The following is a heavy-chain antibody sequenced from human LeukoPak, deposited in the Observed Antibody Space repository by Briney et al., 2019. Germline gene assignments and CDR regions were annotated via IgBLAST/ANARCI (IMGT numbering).Heavy chain of an antibody. Sequence: GGSLRLSCAASGFTFSSYWMHWVRQAPGKGLVWVSRINSDGSSTSYADSVKGRFTISRDNAKNTLYLQMNSLRAEDTAVYYCAREYSSGWYDLDYWGQGTLVTVSS. D-gene: IGHD6-19*01. CDR1: GFTFSSYW. V-gene: IGHV3-74*01. CDR2: INSDGSST. J-gene: IGHJ4*02. CDR3: AREYSSGWYDLDY.